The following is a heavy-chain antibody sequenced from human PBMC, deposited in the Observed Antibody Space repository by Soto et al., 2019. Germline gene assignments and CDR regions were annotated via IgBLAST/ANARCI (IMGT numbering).Heavy chain of an antibody. V-gene: IGHV3-23*01. J-gene: IGHJ4*02. D-gene: IGHD3-22*01. CDR3: AKIYGSSAYYPDY. Sequence: EVQLLESGGGLVQPGGSLRLSCAASGFTFSSYAMSWVRQTPGRGLEWVSAISASGGSTYYADFVKGRFTISRDNSKNTLYLQMDSLRAEDTAVYYCAKIYGSSAYYPDYWGQGTLVTVSS. CDR1: GFTFSSYA. CDR2: ISASGGST.